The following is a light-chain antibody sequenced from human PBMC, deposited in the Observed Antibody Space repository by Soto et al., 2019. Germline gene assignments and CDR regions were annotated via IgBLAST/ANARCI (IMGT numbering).Light chain of an antibody. Sequence: EIVLTQSPGTLSLSPGERATLSCRASQNVSSSYLAWDQQKPGQAPRLLIYGASSRATGIADRFSGSGSGTDFTLTISRLEPEDYAVYYCQQYGSSPFTFGGATTVEIK. CDR3: QQYGSSPFT. V-gene: IGKV3-20*01. J-gene: IGKJ4*01. CDR2: GAS. CDR1: QNVSSSY.